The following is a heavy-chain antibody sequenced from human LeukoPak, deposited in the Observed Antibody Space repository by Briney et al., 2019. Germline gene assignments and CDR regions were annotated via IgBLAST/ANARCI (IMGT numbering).Heavy chain of an antibody. D-gene: IGHD3-3*01. J-gene: IGHJ6*03. CDR3: ARADYDFWSGHHYYYYMDV. Sequence: PSETLSLTCTVSGGSISSYYWSWIRQPAGKGLEWIGRIYTSGSTNYNPSLKSRVTMSVDTSKNQFSLKLSSVTAADTAVYYCARADYDFWSGHHYYYYMDVWGKGTTVTVSS. CDR2: IYTSGST. CDR1: GGSISSYY. V-gene: IGHV4-4*07.